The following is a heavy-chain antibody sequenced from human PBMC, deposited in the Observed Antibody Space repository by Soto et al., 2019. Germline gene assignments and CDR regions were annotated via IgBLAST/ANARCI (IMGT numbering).Heavy chain of an antibody. CDR3: AKDFSGDGYFFDY. J-gene: IGHJ4*02. CDR1: GITFSSHA. V-gene: IGHV3-23*01. Sequence: EVQLLESGGGLVQPGGSLRLSCAPSGITFSSHALSWVRQAPGKGLEWVAVVSGDGAKTYYADSVKGRFTISRDNSKNTLYLQMNSLRAEDTAVYYCAKDFSGDGYFFDYWGQGTLVTVSS. CDR2: VSGDGAKT. D-gene: IGHD4-17*01.